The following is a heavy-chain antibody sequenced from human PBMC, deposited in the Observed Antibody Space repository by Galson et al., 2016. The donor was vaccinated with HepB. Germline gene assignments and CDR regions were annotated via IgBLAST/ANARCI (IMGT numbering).Heavy chain of an antibody. CDR1: GYTFSNYG. Sequence: SVKVSCKASGYTFSNYGISWVRQAPGQELEWLGWISAHNGNTNYAQKFQGRVTMTIDTPTSTVYMELRSLRSDDTAVYYCARDWGEAARIVTDLWGQGTLVTVSS. J-gene: IGHJ5*02. V-gene: IGHV1-18*01. CDR3: ARDWGEAARIVTDL. D-gene: IGHD6-25*01. CDR2: ISAHNGNT.